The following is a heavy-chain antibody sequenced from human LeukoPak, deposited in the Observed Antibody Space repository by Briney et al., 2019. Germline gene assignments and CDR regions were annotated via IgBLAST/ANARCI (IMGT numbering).Heavy chain of an antibody. CDR1: GITLSNYG. V-gene: IGHV3-23*01. CDR3: AKDGTGCGGDCYSDY. CDR2: ITYSGGNT. D-gene: IGHD2-21*02. J-gene: IGHJ4*02. Sequence: GGSLRLSCAVSGITLSNYGMSWVRQAPGKGLEWVSAITYSGGNTYYADSVKGRFTISRDNSKNTLYLQMNSLRAEDTAVYYCAKDGTGCGGDCYSDYWGQGTLVTVSS.